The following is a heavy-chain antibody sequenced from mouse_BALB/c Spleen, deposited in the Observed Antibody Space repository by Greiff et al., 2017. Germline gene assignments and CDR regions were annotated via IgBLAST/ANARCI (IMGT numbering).Heavy chain of an antibody. CDR1: GYAFSSSW. D-gene: IGHD1-3*01. V-gene: IGHV1-82*01. CDR3: ARRVYNYAMDY. CDR2: IYPGDGDT. J-gene: IGHJ4*01. Sequence: VQLQQSGPELVKPGASVKISCKASGYAFSSSWMNWVKQRPGQGLEWIGRIYPGDGDTNYNGKFKGKATLTADKSSSTAYMQLSSLTSVDSAVYFCARRVYNYAMDYWGQGTSVTVSS.